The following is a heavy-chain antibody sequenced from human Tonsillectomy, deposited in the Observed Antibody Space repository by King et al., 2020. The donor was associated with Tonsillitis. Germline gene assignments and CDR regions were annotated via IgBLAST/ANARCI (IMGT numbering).Heavy chain of an antibody. CDR2: ISSNGGIT. CDR1: GFSFSSYA. J-gene: IGHJ6*02. CDR3: ARGNRPYGMDV. Sequence: DVQLVESGEGLVQPGGSLRLSCAASGFSFSSYAMHWVRQAPGKGLEYVSAISSNGGITYYADSVKGRFTISRDNSKNTMYLQMGSLRAEDMAGYSCARGNRPYGMDVWGQGTTVTVSS. D-gene: IGHD1-14*01. V-gene: IGHV3-64*02.